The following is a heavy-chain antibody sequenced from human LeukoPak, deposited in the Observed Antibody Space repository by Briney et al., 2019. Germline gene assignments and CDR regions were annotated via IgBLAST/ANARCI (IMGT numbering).Heavy chain of an antibody. V-gene: IGHV4-39*01. Sequence: SETLSLTCTVSGGSISSSSYYWGWIRQPPGKGLEWIGSIYYSGGTYYNPSLKSRVTISVDTSKNQFSLKLSSVTAADTAVYYCARPIAVAGEYYFDYWGQGTLVTVSS. CDR1: GGSISSSSYY. J-gene: IGHJ4*02. CDR3: ARPIAVAGEYYFDY. CDR2: IYYSGGT. D-gene: IGHD6-19*01.